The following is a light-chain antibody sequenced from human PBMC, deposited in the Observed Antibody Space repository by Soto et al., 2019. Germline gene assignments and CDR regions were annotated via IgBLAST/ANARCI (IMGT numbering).Light chain of an antibody. Sequence: DIQMTQSPSSLSASVGDRVTITCRASQSVSKYLNWYQQKPGKAPKLLIYAASSLHSGVPSRFSGSGSGTYFTLPISSLQPEDFASYYCQQSYSTPGTFGQGTKLEI. CDR3: QQSYSTPGT. CDR2: AAS. V-gene: IGKV1-39*01. CDR1: QSVSKY. J-gene: IGKJ1*01.